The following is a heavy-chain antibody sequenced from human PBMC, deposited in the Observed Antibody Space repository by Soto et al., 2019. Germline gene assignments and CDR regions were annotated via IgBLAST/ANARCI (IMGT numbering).Heavy chain of an antibody. J-gene: IGHJ4*02. CDR1: GFTFSSYA. Sequence: GGSLRLSCAASGFTFSSYAMSWVRQAPGKGLEWVSAISGSGGSTYYADSVKGRFTISRDNSKNTLYLQMNSLRAEDTAVYYCAKVRTADFWSGYYSKTFDYWGQGTLVTVSS. CDR3: AKVRTADFWSGYYSKTFDY. D-gene: IGHD3-3*01. V-gene: IGHV3-23*01. CDR2: ISGSGGST.